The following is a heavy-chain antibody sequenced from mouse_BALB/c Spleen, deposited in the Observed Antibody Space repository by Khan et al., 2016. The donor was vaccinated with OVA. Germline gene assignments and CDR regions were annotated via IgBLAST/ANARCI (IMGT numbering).Heavy chain of an antibody. CDR1: GFSLSTYG. Sequence: QVQLKQSGPGLVQPSQSLSITCTVSGFSLSTYGIHWVRQSPGKGLEWLGLIWSGGNTDYNAAFISRLTISKDNSKSQVFFTMNSLQTDDTAIYYCARKSYMYDFTYWGQGTLVTVSA. CDR3: ARKSYMYDFTY. D-gene: IGHD2-14*01. V-gene: IGHV2-2*01. CDR2: IWSGGNT. J-gene: IGHJ3*01.